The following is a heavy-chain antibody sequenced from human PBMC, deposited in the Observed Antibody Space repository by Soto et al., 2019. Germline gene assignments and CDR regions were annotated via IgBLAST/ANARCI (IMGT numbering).Heavy chain of an antibody. CDR2: IKSKTDGGTT. V-gene: IGHV3-15*07. Sequence: GGSLRLSCAASGFTFSNAWMNWVRQAPGKGLEWVGRIKSKTDGGTTDYAAPVTGRFTISRDDSKNTPYLQMNSLKTEDTAVYYCTTDRGGVWEPYFAYWGQGTLVTVSS. CDR1: GFTFSNAW. D-gene: IGHD1-26*01. CDR3: TTDRGGVWEPYFAY. J-gene: IGHJ4*02.